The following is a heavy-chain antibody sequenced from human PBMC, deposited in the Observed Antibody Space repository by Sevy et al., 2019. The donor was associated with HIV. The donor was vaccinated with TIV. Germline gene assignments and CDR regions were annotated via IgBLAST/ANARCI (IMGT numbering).Heavy chain of an antibody. J-gene: IGHJ4*01. CDR2: MKQDGSEE. V-gene: IGHV3-7*01. CDR3: VREGLGGYSYSLDY. Sequence: GGSLRLSCAASGFTFSSYWMSWVRQAPGKGLEWVANMKQDGSEEDYVDSVKGRFTISRDNAKNSLFLQMNSLSAEDTAVYYCVREGLGGYSYSLDYWGHGTLVTVSS. D-gene: IGHD5-18*01. CDR1: GFTFSSYW.